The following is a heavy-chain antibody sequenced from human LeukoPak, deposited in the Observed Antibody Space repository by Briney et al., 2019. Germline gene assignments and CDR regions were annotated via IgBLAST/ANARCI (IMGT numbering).Heavy chain of an antibody. V-gene: IGHV4-39*07. J-gene: IGHJ6*03. CDR2: IYYSGST. CDR3: ARGKQLVGGYYYMDV. CDR1: GGSISSSSYY. D-gene: IGHD6-13*01. Sequence: SETLTLTCIVSGGSISSSSYYWGWIRQPPGKGLKWIGSIYYSGSTYYNPSLKSRVTISVDTSKNQFSLKLSSVTAADTAVYYCARGKQLVGGYYYMDVWGKGTTVTVSS.